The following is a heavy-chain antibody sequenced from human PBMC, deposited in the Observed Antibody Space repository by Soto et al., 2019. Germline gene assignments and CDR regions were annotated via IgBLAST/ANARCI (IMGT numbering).Heavy chain of an antibody. J-gene: IGHJ5*02. CDR3: ARVPDCSGGSCYSWGWGVWFDP. CDR2: IYYSGST. Sequence: QVQLQESGPGLVKPSQTRSVTCTVSGGSISSGDYYWSWIRQPPGKGLEWIGYIYYSGSTYYNPSLKSRVTISVDTSKNQFSLKLSSVTAADTAVYYCARVPDCSGGSCYSWGWGVWFDPWGQGTLVTVSS. D-gene: IGHD2-15*01. V-gene: IGHV4-30-4*01. CDR1: GGSISSGDYY.